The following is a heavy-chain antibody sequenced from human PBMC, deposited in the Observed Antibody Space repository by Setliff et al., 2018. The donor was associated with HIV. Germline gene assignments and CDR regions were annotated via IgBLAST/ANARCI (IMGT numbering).Heavy chain of an antibody. CDR3: ARQPLYNDYDWRSYYFDY. D-gene: IGHD5-12*01. CDR2: MYHTGST. CDR1: GDSISSYY. J-gene: IGHJ4*02. Sequence: PSETLSLTCTVSGDSISSYYWSWIRQPPGKGLGWIGSMYHTGSTYYSPSLNSRFTISVDTSKNQFSLKLRSVTAADTAVYYCARQPLYNDYDWRSYYFDYWGQGSLVTVSS. V-gene: IGHV4-59*08.